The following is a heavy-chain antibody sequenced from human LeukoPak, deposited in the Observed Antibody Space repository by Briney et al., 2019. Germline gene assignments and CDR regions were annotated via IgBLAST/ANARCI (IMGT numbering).Heavy chain of an antibody. CDR3: ARVGGYNYGPDY. D-gene: IGHD5-18*01. CDR2: MNPNSGNT. V-gene: IGHV1-8*03. CDR1: GYTFTSYD. Sequence: ASVKVSCKASGYTFTSYDINWVRQATGQGLEWMGWMNPNSGNTGYAQKFQGRVTITRNTSISTAYMELSSLRSEDTAVYYCARVGGYNYGPDYWGQGTLVTVSS. J-gene: IGHJ4*02.